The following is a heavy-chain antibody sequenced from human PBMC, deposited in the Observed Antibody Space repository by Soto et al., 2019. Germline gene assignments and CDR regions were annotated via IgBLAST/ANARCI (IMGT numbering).Heavy chain of an antibody. CDR1: GFTFSSYA. V-gene: IGHV3-23*01. D-gene: IGHD2-15*01. CDR2: ISGSGGST. Sequence: LGGSLRLSCAASGFTFSSYAMSWVRQAPGKGLEWVSAISGSGGSTYYADSVKGRFTISRDNSKNTLYLQMNSLRAEDTAVYYCAKDFRPCSGGSCYLPPWFDPWGQGTLVTVSS. J-gene: IGHJ5*02. CDR3: AKDFRPCSGGSCYLPPWFDP.